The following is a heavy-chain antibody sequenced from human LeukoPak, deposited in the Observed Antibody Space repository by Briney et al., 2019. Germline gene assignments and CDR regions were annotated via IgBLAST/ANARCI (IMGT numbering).Heavy chain of an antibody. V-gene: IGHV3-7*01. D-gene: IGHD3-22*01. CDR1: GFTFSSYW. CDR2: IKQDGSEK. CDR3: ARDGHYDSSGLADY. J-gene: IGHJ4*02. Sequence: GGSLRLSCAASGFTFSSYWMSWVRQAPGKGLEWVANIKQDGSEKYYVDSVKGRFTISRDNAKNSLYLQMNSLRAEDTAVYYCARDGHYDSSGLADYWGQGTLVTVSS.